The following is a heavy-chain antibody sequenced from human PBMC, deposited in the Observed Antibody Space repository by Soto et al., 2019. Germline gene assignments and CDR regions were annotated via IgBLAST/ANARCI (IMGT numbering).Heavy chain of an antibody. D-gene: IGHD5-12*01. CDR2: ILPLFDEP. CDR1: GGTLSKFG. Sequence: QVQLVQSGAELRQPGSSVRVSCKASGGTLSKFGIAWFRQAPGQRPEWMGNILPLFDEPTHALTLKNRLNSGADKSNDVVYMELGSLTSEDTAIYYCARDRPYNLRGYIRHHDASDVWGQGT. V-gene: IGHV1-69*06. CDR3: ARDRPYNLRGYIRHHDASDV. J-gene: IGHJ3*01.